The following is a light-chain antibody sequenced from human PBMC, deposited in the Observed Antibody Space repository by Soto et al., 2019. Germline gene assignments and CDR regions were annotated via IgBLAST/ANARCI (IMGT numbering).Light chain of an antibody. CDR1: QSVSSH. Sequence: EIVVTQSPATTTVTPGEGATVSCRASQSVSSHLAWYQHKPGQPPRLLFYDASTRATGIPARFSGSGSGTEFTLTISSLQSEDVAVYYCQHYPGWPITFGEGTKLDI. V-gene: IGKV3-15*01. CDR2: DAS. CDR3: QHYPGWPIT. J-gene: IGKJ5*01.